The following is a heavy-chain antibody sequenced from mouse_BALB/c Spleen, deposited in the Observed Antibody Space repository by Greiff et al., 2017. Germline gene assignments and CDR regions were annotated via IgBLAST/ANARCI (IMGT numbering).Heavy chain of an antibody. D-gene: IGHD2-1*01. V-gene: IGHV1-53*01. CDR1: GYTFTSYY. Sequence: QVQLQQPGAELVKPGASVKLSCKASGYTFTSYYMYWVKQRPGQGLEWIGGINPSNGGTNFNEKFKGKATLTTDKSSSTAYMQLSRLTSEDSAVYFCARVYRYYFDYWGQGTTLTVSS. CDR3: ARVYRYYFDY. J-gene: IGHJ2*01. CDR2: INPSNGGT.